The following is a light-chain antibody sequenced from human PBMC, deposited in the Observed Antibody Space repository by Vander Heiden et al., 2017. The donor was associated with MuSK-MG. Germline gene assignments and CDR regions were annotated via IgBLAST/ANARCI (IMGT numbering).Light chain of an antibody. CDR2: DAS. Sequence: PATLSLSPGERATLSCRASQSVSSYLAWYQQKPGQAPRLLIYDASNSATGIPARFSVSTSVTAFTLTISSLETEHFAVYQCHERSNWQITFGQGTRLEIK. V-gene: IGKV3-11*01. CDR3: HERSNWQIT. CDR1: QSVSSY. J-gene: IGKJ5*01.